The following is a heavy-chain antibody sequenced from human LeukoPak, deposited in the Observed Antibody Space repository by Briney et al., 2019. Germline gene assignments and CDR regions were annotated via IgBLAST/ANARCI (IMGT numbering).Heavy chain of an antibody. CDR1: GYTFNNYD. D-gene: IGHD4-23*01. CDR2: MNPNSGNT. J-gene: IGHJ4*02. CDR3: ATWGDYGGKFAY. V-gene: IGHV1-8*03. Sequence: ASVKVSCKASGYTFNNYDINWVRQATGQGLEWMGWMNPNSGNTGYAQKFQGRVTITMDTSRSTAYMELSSLRSEDTAVYYCATWGDYGGKFAYWGQGTLVTVSS.